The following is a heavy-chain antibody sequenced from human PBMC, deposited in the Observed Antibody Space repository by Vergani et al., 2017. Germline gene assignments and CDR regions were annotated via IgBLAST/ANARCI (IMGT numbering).Heavy chain of an antibody. J-gene: IGHJ6*03. CDR3: ASGSSSLFGYYYYYMDV. V-gene: IGHV4-39*01. CDR1: GGSIRSTFYY. CDR2: IYYSGST. Sequence: QLQLQESDPGLVKPSETLSLTCTVSGGSIRSTFYYWGWIRQPPGKGLEWIGTIYYSGSTYYNPSLKSRVTISVDTSKNQFSLKLNSVTAADTAVYYCASGSSSLFGYYYYYMDVWGKGTTVTVSS. D-gene: IGHD6-6*01.